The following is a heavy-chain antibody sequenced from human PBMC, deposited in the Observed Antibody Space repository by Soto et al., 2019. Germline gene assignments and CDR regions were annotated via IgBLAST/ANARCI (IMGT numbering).Heavy chain of an antibody. CDR3: ARTYDGSGPNSGGYSFDI. D-gene: IGHD3-22*01. CDR2: IYYSGST. J-gene: IGHJ3*02. V-gene: IGHV4-39*01. CDR1: GGSISSSSYY. Sequence: SETLSLTCTVSGGSISSSSYYWGWIRQPPGKGLEWIGSIYYSGSTYYNPSLKSRVTISVDTSKNQFSLKLSSVTAADTAVYYCARTYDGSGPNSGGYSFDIWGQGTMVTVSS.